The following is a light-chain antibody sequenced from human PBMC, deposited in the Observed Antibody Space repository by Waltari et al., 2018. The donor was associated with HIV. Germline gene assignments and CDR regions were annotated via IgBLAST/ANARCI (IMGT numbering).Light chain of an antibody. CDR1: SSDVGGFDY. J-gene: IGLJ2*01. CDR3: SSYKDANDVV. Sequence: QSALTQPPSASGSPGQSVTISCTGTSSDVGGFDYVSWYHQQPPKAPKLILYEVNRRPSGVPVRFSGSKSCNTASLTVSGLQPEDEGDYYCSSYKDANDVVFGGGTKLTVL. CDR2: EVN. V-gene: IGLV2-8*01.